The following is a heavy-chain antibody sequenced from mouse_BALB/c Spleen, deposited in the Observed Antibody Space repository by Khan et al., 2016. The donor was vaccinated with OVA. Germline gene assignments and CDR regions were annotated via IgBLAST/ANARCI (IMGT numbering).Heavy chain of an antibody. CDR1: GFSLSDYG. CDR3: AKGVWYYYYTLDY. V-gene: IGHV2-6-5*01. Sequence: QVQLKESGPGLVAPSQNLSITCTVSGFSLSDYGVSWIRQPPGKGLEWLGVIWGGGSTYYNSALKSRLSISKDNSKSQVFLKMSSLQSDDTAMFYCAKGVWYYYYTLDYWGQGTLVTVSA. J-gene: IGHJ4*01. CDR2: IWGGGST. D-gene: IGHD1-1*02.